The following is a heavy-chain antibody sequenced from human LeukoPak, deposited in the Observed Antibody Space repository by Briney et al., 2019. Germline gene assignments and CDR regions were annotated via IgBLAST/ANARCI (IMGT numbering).Heavy chain of an antibody. J-gene: IGHJ4*02. CDR1: GFTFDDYA. Sequence: SLRLSCAASGFTFDDYAMHWVRQAPGKGLEWVSGISWNSGSIGYADSVKGRFTISRDNAKNSLYLQMNSLRAEDTALYYCAKDLGLRYFDWLPDYWGQGTLVTVSS. D-gene: IGHD3-9*01. V-gene: IGHV3-9*01. CDR2: ISWNSGSI. CDR3: AKDLGLRYFDWLPDY.